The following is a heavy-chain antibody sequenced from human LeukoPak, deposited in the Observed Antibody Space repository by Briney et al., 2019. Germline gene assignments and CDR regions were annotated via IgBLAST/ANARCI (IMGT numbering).Heavy chain of an antibody. V-gene: IGHV4-31*03. CDR1: GGSIRSGTYY. CDR3: ARHGAEKQLVYWFDP. J-gene: IGHJ5*02. D-gene: IGHD6-13*01. CDR2: IYSSGSP. Sequence: SETLSLTCTVSGGSIRSGTYYWSWIRQHPGKGLEWIGYIYSSGSPYYNPSLQSRVTISVDTSKNHFSLNLTSVTAADTALYYCARHGAEKQLVYWFDPWGQGTLVTVSS.